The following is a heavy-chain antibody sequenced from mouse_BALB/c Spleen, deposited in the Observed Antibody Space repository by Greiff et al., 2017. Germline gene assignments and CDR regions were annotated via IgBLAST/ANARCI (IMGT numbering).Heavy chain of an antibody. CDR3: AREGSDGYDYYFDY. CDR1: GFSLTSYG. Sequence: VQVVESGPGLVAPSQSLSITCTVSGFSLTSYGVHWVRQPPGKGLEWLGVIWAGGSTNYNSALMSRLSISKDNSKSQVFLKMNSLQTDDTAMYYCAREGSDGYDYYFDYWGQGTTLTVSS. V-gene: IGHV2-9*02. CDR2: IWAGGST. J-gene: IGHJ2*01. D-gene: IGHD2-2*01.